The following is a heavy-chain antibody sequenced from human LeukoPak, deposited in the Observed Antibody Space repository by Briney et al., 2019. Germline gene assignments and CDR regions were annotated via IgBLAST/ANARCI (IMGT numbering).Heavy chain of an antibody. Sequence: SETLSLTCAVYGGSFSGYYWSWIRQPPGKGLEWIGEINHSGSTNYNPSLKSRVTISVDTSKNQFSLKLSSVTAADTAVYYCARVPARHQLEIPYIQHWGQGTLVTVSS. CDR1: GGSFSGYY. CDR3: ARVPARHQLEIPYIQH. CDR2: INHSGST. J-gene: IGHJ1*01. V-gene: IGHV4-34*01. D-gene: IGHD6-13*01.